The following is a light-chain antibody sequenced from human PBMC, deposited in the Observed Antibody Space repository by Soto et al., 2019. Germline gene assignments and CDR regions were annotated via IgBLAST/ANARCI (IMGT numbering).Light chain of an antibody. CDR1: SSDVGGFNH. Sequence: QSVLTQPASVSGSPGQSITISCTGTSSDVGGFNHVSWYQQHPGKAPKLMIYEVSNRPSGVSNRFSGSKSGNTASLTISGLQAEDEADYYCTSYTSTSNPFVFGTGTKLTVL. CDR2: EVS. J-gene: IGLJ1*01. V-gene: IGLV2-14*01. CDR3: TSYTSTSNPFV.